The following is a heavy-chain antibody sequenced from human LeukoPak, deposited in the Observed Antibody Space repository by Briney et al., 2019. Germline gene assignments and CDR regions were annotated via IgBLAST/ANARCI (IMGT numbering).Heavy chain of an antibody. CDR2: IYYSGST. V-gene: IGHV4-59*01. CDR3: ARSEDPTYYYDSSGYVTAFDI. Sequence: SETLSLTCTVSGGSISSYHWSWIRQPPGKGLEWIGYIYYSGSTNYNPSLKSRVTISVDTSKNQFSLKLSSVTAADTAVYYCARSEDPTYYYDSSGYVTAFDIWGQGTMVTVSS. CDR1: GGSISSYH. D-gene: IGHD3-22*01. J-gene: IGHJ3*02.